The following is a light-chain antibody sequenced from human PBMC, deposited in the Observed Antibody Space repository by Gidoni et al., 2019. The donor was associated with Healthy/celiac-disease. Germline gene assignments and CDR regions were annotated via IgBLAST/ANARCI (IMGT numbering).Light chain of an antibody. V-gene: IGKV3-11*01. CDR1: QSVSSY. J-gene: IGKJ2*01. CDR3: QQRSNWPPKYT. CDR2: DAS. Sequence: EIVLTQSPATLSLSPGERATLSCRASQSVSSYLAWYQQKPGQAPRLLIYDASNRATGIPDRFSGSGSGTDFTLTISSLEPEDFAVYYCQQRSNWPPKYTFGQXTKLEIK.